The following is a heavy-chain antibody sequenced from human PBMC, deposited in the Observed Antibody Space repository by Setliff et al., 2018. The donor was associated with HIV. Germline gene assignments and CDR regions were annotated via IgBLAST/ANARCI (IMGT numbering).Heavy chain of an antibody. Sequence: ASVKVSCKASGYTFTSHDINWVRQATGQGLEWMGWMNPNSGNTSYAQKFQGRVTMTTDTSTSTAYMEMRSLRSDDTAVYFCARDVDNAGTHPPDYWGQGTLVTVSS. CDR2: MNPNSGNT. V-gene: IGHV1-18*01. J-gene: IGHJ4*02. CDR1: GYTFTSHD. CDR3: ARDVDNAGTHPPDY. D-gene: IGHD1-20*01.